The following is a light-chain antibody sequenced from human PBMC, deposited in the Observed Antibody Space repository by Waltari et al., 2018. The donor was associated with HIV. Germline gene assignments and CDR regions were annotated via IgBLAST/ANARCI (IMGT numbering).Light chain of an antibody. V-gene: IGLV1-40*01. CDR3: QSFDSSLTTSGVI. Sequence: QSVLTQPPSVSGAPGQRVTISCTGSSPNIGAGYDVQWYQRLPGTAPKLLIYANINRPSGVPDRFSGSKSGSSASLAITGLQAEDEAHYYCQSFDSSLTTSGVIFGGGTKLTVL. J-gene: IGLJ2*01. CDR1: SPNIGAGYD. CDR2: ANI.